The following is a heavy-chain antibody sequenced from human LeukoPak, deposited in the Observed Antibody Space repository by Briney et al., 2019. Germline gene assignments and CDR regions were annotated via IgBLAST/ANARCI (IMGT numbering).Heavy chain of an antibody. CDR3: AREGSQWPKPIN. V-gene: IGHV4-34*01. J-gene: IGHJ4*02. CDR2: INHSGST. D-gene: IGHD6-19*01. Sequence: SETLSLTCAVYGGSFSGYYWSWIRQPPGKGLEWIGEINHSGSTNYNPSLKSRVTISVDTSKNQFSLKLSSVTAADTAVYYCAREGSQWPKPINWGQGTLVTVSS. CDR1: GGSFSGYY.